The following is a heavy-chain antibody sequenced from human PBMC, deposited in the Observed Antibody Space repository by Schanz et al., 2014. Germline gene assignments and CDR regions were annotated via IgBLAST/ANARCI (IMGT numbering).Heavy chain of an antibody. J-gene: IGHJ6*02. Sequence: QVQLVQSGAEVKKPGASVKVSCKASGYTTFTDYYIHWVRQAPGQGLEWMGWITAYNGDTNYALKLQGRVTMTTDTSTSTAYMELRSLRSDDTAVYYCARVQDDILTGSEYYYGMDVWGQGTTVTVSS. V-gene: IGHV1-18*01. CDR3: ARVQDDILTGSEYYYGMDV. CDR2: ITAYNGDT. D-gene: IGHD3-9*01. CDR1: GYTTFTDYY.